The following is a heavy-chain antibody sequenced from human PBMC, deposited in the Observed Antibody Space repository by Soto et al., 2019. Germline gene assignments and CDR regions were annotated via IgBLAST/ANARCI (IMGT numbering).Heavy chain of an antibody. J-gene: IGHJ4*02. Sequence: SETQSLPSTVACGAISSISDYWILIRQTPGKGLGWIGEVYHSGTTNCKPYLKSRVTISIDNSKNQFSLRLTSMTAADTAVYYCAVPGDGDFDYWSQGTLVTVSS. CDR2: VYHSGTT. CDR1: CGAISSISDY. V-gene: IGHV4-39*07. CDR3: AVPGDGDFDY.